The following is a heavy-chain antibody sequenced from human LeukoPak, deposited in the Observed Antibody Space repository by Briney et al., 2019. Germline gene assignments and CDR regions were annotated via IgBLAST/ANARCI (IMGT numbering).Heavy chain of an antibody. Sequence: SETLSLTCAVYGGSFSGYYWSWIRQPPGKGLEWIGEINHSGSTNYNPSLKSRVTISVDTSKNQFSLKLSSVTAADTAVYYCARAWGYSYGYGLYFDYWGQGTLVTVSS. J-gene: IGHJ4*02. V-gene: IGHV4-34*01. CDR2: INHSGST. CDR1: GGSFSGYY. CDR3: ARAWGYSYGYGLYFDY. D-gene: IGHD5-18*01.